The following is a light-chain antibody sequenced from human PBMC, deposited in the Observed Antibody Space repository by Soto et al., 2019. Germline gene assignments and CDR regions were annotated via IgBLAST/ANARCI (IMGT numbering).Light chain of an antibody. CDR1: QSISSW. CDR2: KAS. Sequence: DIQMTQSPSTLSASVGDTVTITCRASQSISSWLAWYQQKPGKAPKLLIYKASILQSGAPSRFSGCGSGAEFTLTISSLQPDDFATYYCQEYNTLWTFGQGTKVEIK. V-gene: IGKV1-5*03. CDR3: QEYNTLWT. J-gene: IGKJ1*01.